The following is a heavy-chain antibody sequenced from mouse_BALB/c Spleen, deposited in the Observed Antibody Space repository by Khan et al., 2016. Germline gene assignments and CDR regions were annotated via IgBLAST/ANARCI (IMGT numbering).Heavy chain of an antibody. Sequence: EVELVESGGGLVQPGGSLRLSCATSGFTFTDYYMSWVRQPPGKALEWLGFIRNKANGYTTEYSASVKGRFTISRANSQSLLYLQRHTLRAEDSATYYCARAMDYWGQGTSVTVSS. CDR3: ARAMDY. CDR2: IRNKANGYTT. V-gene: IGHV7-3*02. CDR1: GFTFTDYY. J-gene: IGHJ4*01.